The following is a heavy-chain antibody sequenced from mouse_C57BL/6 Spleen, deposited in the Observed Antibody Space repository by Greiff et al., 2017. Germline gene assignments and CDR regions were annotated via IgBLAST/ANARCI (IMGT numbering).Heavy chain of an antibody. CDR2: ISDGGSYT. D-gene: IGHD2-3*01. CDR1: GFTFSSYA. V-gene: IGHV5-4*01. Sequence: EVQLVESGGGLVKPGGSLKLSCAASGFTFSSYAMSWVRQTPEKRLEWVATISDGGSYTYYPDNVKGRFTISRDNAKNNLYLQMSHLKSEDTAMYYCARDNDGDYTYAMDYWGQGTSVTVSS. J-gene: IGHJ4*01. CDR3: ARDNDGDYTYAMDY.